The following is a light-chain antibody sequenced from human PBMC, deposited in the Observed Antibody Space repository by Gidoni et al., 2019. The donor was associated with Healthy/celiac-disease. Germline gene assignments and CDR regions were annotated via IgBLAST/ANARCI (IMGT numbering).Light chain of an antibody. CDR3: QQ. Sequence: EIVLTQSPGTLPLSPGERATLSCRASQSVSRSYLAWYQQKPGQAPRLLIYGASSRATGIPDRFSGSGSGTDFTLTISGLEPEDFEVYYCQQFGGGTKVEIK. CDR1: QSVSRSY. J-gene: IGKJ4*01. CDR2: GAS. V-gene: IGKV3-20*01.